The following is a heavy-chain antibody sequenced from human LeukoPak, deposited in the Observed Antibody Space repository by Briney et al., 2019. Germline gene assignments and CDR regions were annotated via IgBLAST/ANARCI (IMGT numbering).Heavy chain of an antibody. J-gene: IGHJ6*03. D-gene: IGHD5-12*01. CDR3: ARVAPSWYYYYMDV. CDR1: GGTFSSYA. Sequence: ASVKVSCKASGGTFSSYAISWVRQAPGQGLEWMGWISAYNGNTNYAQKLQGRVTMTTDTSTSTAYMELRSLRSDDTAVYYCARVAPSWYYYYMDVWGKGTTVTVSS. CDR2: ISAYNGNT. V-gene: IGHV1-18*01.